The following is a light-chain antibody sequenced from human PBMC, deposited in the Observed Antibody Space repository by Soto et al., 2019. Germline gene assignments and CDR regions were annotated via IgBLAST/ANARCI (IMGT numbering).Light chain of an antibody. V-gene: IGLV7-43*01. CDR1: TGAVTSAYY. CDR3: LLYYGGALI. J-gene: IGLJ2*01. Sequence: QAVVTQEPSLTVSPGGTVTLTCASSTGAVTSAYYPNWLQQKPGQAPRTLISSTSNKHSWTPARFSGSLLGGKAALTLSGVQPEDEAEYYCLLYYGGALIFGGGTKVTVL. CDR2: STS.